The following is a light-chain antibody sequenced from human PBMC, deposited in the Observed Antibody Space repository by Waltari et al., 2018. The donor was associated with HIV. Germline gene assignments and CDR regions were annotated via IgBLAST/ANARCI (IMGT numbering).Light chain of an antibody. J-gene: IGKJ4*01. V-gene: IGKV3-20*01. CDR1: QTVDRNY. CDR2: GAS. CDR3: QQYDRSWVT. Sequence: EILLTQSPGTLSLAPGERATLSCRASQTVDRNYLSWYQKKPGQCPRLLVLGASRRATGIPDRFSGSGSGTDFTLTISRLEPEDFAVYYCQQYDRSWVTFGGGTKVEIK.